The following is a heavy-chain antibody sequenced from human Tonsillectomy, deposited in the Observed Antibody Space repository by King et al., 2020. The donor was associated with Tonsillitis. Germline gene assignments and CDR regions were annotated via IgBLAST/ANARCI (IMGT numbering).Heavy chain of an antibody. J-gene: IGHJ3*01. CDR3: ARDRGRGSETFDV. CDR1: GASISSDDNY. V-gene: IGHV4-30-4*01. Sequence: QLQESGPGLVKPSQTLSLICTVSGASISSDDNYWTWIRQAPGSGPEWIGYINYRGGTYYSPSLKSRIVISLDTSKNQFSLKLRSVTAADSAMYYCARDRGRGSETFDVWGQGTMVTVSS. D-gene: IGHD3-10*01. CDR2: INYRGGT.